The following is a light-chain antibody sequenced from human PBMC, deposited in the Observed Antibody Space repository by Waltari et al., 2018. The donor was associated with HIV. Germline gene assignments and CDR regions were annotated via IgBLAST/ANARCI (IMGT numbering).Light chain of an antibody. CDR3: QQYYSTPWT. V-gene: IGKV4-1*01. Sequence: DIVMTQSPDSLAVSLGERAPINCKSRQSVLYNSNNKNYLAWYQQKPGQPPTLLIYWASTRESGVPDRFSGSGSGTDFTLTISSLQAEDVALYYCQQYYSTPWTFGQGTKVEIK. CDR1: QSVLYNSNNKNY. J-gene: IGKJ1*01. CDR2: WAS.